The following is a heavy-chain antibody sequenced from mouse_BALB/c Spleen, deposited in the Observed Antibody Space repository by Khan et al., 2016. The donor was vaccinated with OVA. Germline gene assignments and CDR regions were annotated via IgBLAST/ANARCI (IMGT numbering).Heavy chain of an antibody. D-gene: IGHD2-14*01. J-gene: IGHJ4*01. CDR1: GFSLSRYN. V-gene: IGHV2-6-4*01. CDR3: ARAYYRDDVYYAMDY. CDR2: IWGGGGT. Sequence: QAQLKQSGPGLVAPSQSLSITCTVSGFSLSRYNIHWVRQPPGKGLEWLGLIWGGGGTDYTSTLKSRLSISKDNSKSQVFLKMNSLQTVDTAMYYWARAYYRDDVYYAMDYWGQGTSVTVSS.